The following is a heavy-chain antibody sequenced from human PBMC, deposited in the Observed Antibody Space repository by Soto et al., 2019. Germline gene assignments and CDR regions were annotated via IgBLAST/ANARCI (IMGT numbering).Heavy chain of an antibody. CDR2: IKSKTDGGTT. CDR1: GFTFSNAW. J-gene: IGHJ6*02. V-gene: IGHV3-15*01. Sequence: GGSLRLSCAASGFTFSNAWMSWVRQAPGKGLEWVGRIKSKTDGGTTDYAAPVKGRFTISRDDSKNTLYLQMNSLKTEDTAVYYCTTDHPMTTVTGWGMDVWGQGTTVTVSS. D-gene: IGHD4-17*01. CDR3: TTDHPMTTVTGWGMDV.